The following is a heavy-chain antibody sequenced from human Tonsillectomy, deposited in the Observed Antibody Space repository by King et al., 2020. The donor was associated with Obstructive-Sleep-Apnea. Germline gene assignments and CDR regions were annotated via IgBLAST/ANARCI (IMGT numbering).Heavy chain of an antibody. V-gene: IGHV1-18*03. CDR3: ARDPPPYSKDYYGMDV. D-gene: IGHD4-11*01. CDR1: GYTFTSYG. J-gene: IGHJ6*02. Sequence: QLVQSGAEVKKPGASVKVSCKASGYTFTSYGISWVRQAPGQGLEWMGWNSAYNGNTYYAQNLQDRVTMTTDTSTSTAYMELRSLRSDDMAVYYCARDPPPYSKDYYGMDVWGQGTTVTVSS. CDR2: NSAYNGNT.